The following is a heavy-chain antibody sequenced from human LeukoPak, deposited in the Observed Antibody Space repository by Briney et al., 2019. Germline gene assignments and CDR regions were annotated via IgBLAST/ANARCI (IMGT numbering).Heavy chain of an antibody. D-gene: IGHD3-10*01. V-gene: IGHV3-49*04. CDR2: IRSKAYGGTT. J-gene: IGHJ6*02. Sequence: PGRSLRLSCTASGFTFGDYAMSWVRQAPGKGLEWVGFIRSKAYGGTTEYAASVKGRFTISGDDSKSIAYLQMSSLKTEDTAVYYCARAGVSSGGMDVWGQGTTVTVSS. CDR3: ARAGVSSGGMDV. CDR1: GFTFGDYA.